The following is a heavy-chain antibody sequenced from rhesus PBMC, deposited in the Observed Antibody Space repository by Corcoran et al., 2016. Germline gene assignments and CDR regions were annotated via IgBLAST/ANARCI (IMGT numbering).Heavy chain of an antibody. CDR3: ASPFERGRFEV. V-gene: IGHV4S9*01. CDR2: IYANSVTT. CDR1: GGSMSESSF. J-gene: IGHJ5-1*01. D-gene: IGHD3-34*01. Sequence: QVRLQESGPGLVKSSETLSLTCAVSGGSMSESSFWNLIRQPPGKGLEWMGNIYANSVTTYNPSLKSRVTISKDTSNNQFFLKVTSVTAADTAVYYCASPFERGRFEVWGAGVLVTVSS.